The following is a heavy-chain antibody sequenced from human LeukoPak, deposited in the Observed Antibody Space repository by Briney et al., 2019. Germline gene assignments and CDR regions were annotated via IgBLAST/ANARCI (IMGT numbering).Heavy chain of an antibody. CDR2: IYHSGST. D-gene: IGHD3-22*01. CDR1: GGSISSGGYS. Sequence: SETLSLTCAVSGGSISSGGYSWSWIRQPPGKGLEWIWYIYHSGSTYYNPSLKSRVTISVDRSKNQFSLKLSSVTAADTAVYYCASSPYYYDSSGYYYVLYYWGQGTLVTVSS. J-gene: IGHJ4*02. CDR3: ASSPYYYDSSGYYYVLYY. V-gene: IGHV4-30-2*01.